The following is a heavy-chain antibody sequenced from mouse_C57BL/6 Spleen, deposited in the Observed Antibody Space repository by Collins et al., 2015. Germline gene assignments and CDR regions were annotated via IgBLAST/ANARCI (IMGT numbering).Heavy chain of an antibody. Sequence: QSNGKSLEWIGVINPDYGTTTYSQKFKGKASLTVDQSSSTAYMQLNSPTSEDSAVYYCARDGNPLDYWGQGTTLTVSS. J-gene: IGHJ2*01. D-gene: IGHD2-1*01. CDR2: INPDYGTT. CDR3: ARDGNPLDY. V-gene: IGHV1-39*01.